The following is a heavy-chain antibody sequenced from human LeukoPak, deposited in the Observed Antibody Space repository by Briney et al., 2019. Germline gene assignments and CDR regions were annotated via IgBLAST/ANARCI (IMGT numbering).Heavy chain of an antibody. Sequence: SETLSLTCTVSGGSISSYYWSWLRQPPGKGLEWIGYIYYSGSTNYNPSLKSRVTILVDTSKNQFSLKLSSVTAADTAVYYCARVHDSSDCWDYWGQGTLVTVSS. CDR1: GGSISSYY. CDR2: IYYSGST. D-gene: IGHD3-22*01. J-gene: IGHJ4*02. V-gene: IGHV4-59*01. CDR3: ARVHDSSDCWDY.